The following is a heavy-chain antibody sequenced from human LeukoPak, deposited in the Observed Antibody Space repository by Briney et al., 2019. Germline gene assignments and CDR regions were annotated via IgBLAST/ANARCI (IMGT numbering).Heavy chain of an antibody. V-gene: IGHV4-39*01. Sequence: PSETLSLTCTVSGGSITSSNYYWGWLRQPPGTGLEWFGSIYSSGRTYYNPSVKSPVTMSVDTSKNQFSLNLSSVTAADTGLYYCARHDVVTPYFDAWGQGTLVTVSS. CDR3: ARHDVVTPYFDA. CDR2: IYSSGRT. D-gene: IGHD2-21*02. J-gene: IGHJ4*02. CDR1: GGSITSSNYY.